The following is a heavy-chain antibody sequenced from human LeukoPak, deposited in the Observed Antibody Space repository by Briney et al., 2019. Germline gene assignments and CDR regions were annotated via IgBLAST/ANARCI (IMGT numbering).Heavy chain of an antibody. Sequence: GGSLRLSCTASGFTFTTYSMNWVRQAPGKGLEWVSYISGNTNTIYYADSVRGRFTNSRDNAKNSLYLQMNSLRAEDTAVYYCARLGVTTTYNWFDPWGQGTLVTVSS. V-gene: IGHV3-48*01. D-gene: IGHD4-11*01. J-gene: IGHJ5*02. CDR1: GFTFTTYS. CDR3: ARLGVTTTYNWFDP. CDR2: ISGNTNTI.